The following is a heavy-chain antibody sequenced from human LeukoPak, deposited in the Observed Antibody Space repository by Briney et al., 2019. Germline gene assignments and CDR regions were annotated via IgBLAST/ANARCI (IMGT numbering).Heavy chain of an antibody. CDR2: IIPTFGTA. V-gene: IGHV1-69*05. CDR1: GGTFSSYA. J-gene: IGHJ3*02. D-gene: IGHD3-3*01. Sequence: SVKVSCKASGGTFSSYAISWVRQAPGQGLEWMGRIIPTFGTANYAQKFQGRVTITTDESTSTAYMELSSLRSEDTAVYYCARTDYDFWSGNTGGAFDIWGQGTMVTVSS. CDR3: ARTDYDFWSGNTGGAFDI.